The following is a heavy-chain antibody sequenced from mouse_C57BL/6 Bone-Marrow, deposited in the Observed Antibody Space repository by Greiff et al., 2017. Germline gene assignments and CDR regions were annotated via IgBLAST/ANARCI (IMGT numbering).Heavy chain of an antibody. V-gene: IGHV1-19*01. Sequence: EVQLQQSGPVLVKPGASVKMSCKASGYTFTDYYMNWVKQSHGKSLEWIGVINPYNGGTSYNQKFKGKATLTVDKSSSTAYMELNSLTSEDSAVYYCARSQNYYGSSYGYAMDYWGQGTSVTVSS. D-gene: IGHD1-1*01. CDR3: ARSQNYYGSSYGYAMDY. J-gene: IGHJ4*01. CDR2: INPYNGGT. CDR1: GYTFTDYY.